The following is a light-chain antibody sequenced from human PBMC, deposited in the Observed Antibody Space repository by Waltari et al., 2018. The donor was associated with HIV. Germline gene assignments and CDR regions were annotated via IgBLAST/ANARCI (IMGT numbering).Light chain of an antibody. CDR2: GDT. J-gene: IGLJ3*02. Sequence: QSVLTQPPSVSGAPGQRVTISCTGNSSNIGAGFDVHWYQQVPETAPKLLIYGDTNRPSGVPDRFSGSKSGTSASLAITGLQAEDEADYYCQSYDSGLSVVFGGGTKLTVL. CDR1: SSNIGAGFD. V-gene: IGLV1-40*01. CDR3: QSYDSGLSVV.